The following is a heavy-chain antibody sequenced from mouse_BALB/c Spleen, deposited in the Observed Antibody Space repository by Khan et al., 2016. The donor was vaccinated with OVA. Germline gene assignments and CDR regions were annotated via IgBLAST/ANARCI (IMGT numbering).Heavy chain of an antibody. CDR2: INTETGEP. CDR3: ARNFLYSYCSSPFAY. V-gene: IGHV9-2-1*01. D-gene: IGHD1-1*01. Sequence: QIQLVQSGPELKKPGETVKISCKASGYTFTDYSMHWVKQAPGKGLKWMGWINTETGEPTYADDFKGRFAFSLETSASTAYLQINNLKNEDTATYCLARNFLYSYCSSPFAYWGQGTLVTVSA. CDR1: GYTFTDYS. J-gene: IGHJ3*01.